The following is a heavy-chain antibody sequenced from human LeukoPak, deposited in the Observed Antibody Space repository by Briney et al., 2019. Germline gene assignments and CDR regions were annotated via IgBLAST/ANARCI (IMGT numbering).Heavy chain of an antibody. Sequence: PSQTLSLTCAISGDSVSSNSAAWYWIRQSPSRGLEWLGRTYYRSKWYNDYAVSVKSRITINPDTSKNQFSLQLNSVTPEDTAVYYCARDEWLVRGGGFDYWGQGTLVTVSS. CDR2: TYYRSKWYN. CDR1: GDSVSSNSAA. D-gene: IGHD6-19*01. V-gene: IGHV6-1*01. J-gene: IGHJ4*02. CDR3: ARDEWLVRGGGFDY.